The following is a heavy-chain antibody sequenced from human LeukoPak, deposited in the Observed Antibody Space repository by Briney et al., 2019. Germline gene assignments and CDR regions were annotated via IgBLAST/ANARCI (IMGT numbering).Heavy chain of an antibody. D-gene: IGHD5-12*01. CDR2: IYTSGGT. V-gene: IGHV4-4*07. CDR3: ARQDSGYDRGYYYYMDA. Sequence: SETLSLTCTVSGGSISSYYWSWIRQPAGKGLEWIGRIYTSGGTNYNPSLKSRVTMSVDTSKNQFSLKLSSVTAADTAVYYCARQDSGYDRGYYYYMDAWGKGTTVTISS. CDR1: GGSISSYY. J-gene: IGHJ6*03.